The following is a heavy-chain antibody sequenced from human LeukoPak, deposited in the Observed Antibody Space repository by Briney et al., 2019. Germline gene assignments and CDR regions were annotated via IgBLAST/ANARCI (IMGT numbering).Heavy chain of an antibody. Sequence: PGGSLRLSCAAPGFTFSSYAMHWVRQAPGKGLEWVAVISYDGSNKYYADSVNGRFTISRDNSKNTLYLQMNSLRAEDPAVYYCARDYDILTGPGYYYYYGMDVWGQGTTVTVSS. CDR3: ARDYDILTGPGYYYYYGMDV. D-gene: IGHD3-9*01. CDR1: GFTFSSYA. J-gene: IGHJ6*02. V-gene: IGHV3-30-3*01. CDR2: ISYDGSNK.